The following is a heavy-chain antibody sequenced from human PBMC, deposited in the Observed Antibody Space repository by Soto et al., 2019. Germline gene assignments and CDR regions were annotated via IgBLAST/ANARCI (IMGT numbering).Heavy chain of an antibody. CDR3: AREIAAAGTRGYYYYYGMDV. CDR2: TYYRSKWYN. J-gene: IGHJ6*02. CDR1: GDSVSSNSAA. Sequence: SQTLSLTCAISGDSVSSNSAAWNWIRQSPSRGLEWLGRTYYRSKWYNDYAVSVKSRITINPDTSKNQFSLQLNSVTPEDTAVYYCAREIAAAGTRGYYYYYGMDVWGQGXTVTVYS. D-gene: IGHD6-13*01. V-gene: IGHV6-1*01.